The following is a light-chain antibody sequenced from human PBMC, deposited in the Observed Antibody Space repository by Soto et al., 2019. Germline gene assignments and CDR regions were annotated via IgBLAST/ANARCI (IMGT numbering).Light chain of an antibody. J-gene: IGKJ3*01. CDR1: QNINNF. CDR3: QQTFSFPLT. Sequence: DIQMTQSPASLSASVGHRVTISCRASQNINNFLHWYQQKPGKAPSLLIYTASTLQTGVPSRFSGSGSGTDFTLTINSLQPEDFATYFYQQTFSFPLTFGPGTKVDI. CDR2: TAS. V-gene: IGKV1-39*01.